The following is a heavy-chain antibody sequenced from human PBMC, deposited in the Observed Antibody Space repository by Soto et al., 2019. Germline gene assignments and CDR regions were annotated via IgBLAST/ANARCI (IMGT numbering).Heavy chain of an antibody. D-gene: IGHD1-7*01. V-gene: IGHV4-39*01. CDR2: IYYNGNT. Sequence: PSXTLSLTCNVSGDSISSSNYHWCWIRQPPGKGLVWIGTIYYNGNTYYNPSLKSRVTISVDTSKNQFSLKLSSVTAADTAVYYCVKAPELYGPLDYWGQGALVTVSS. CDR1: GDSISSSNYH. J-gene: IGHJ4*02. CDR3: VKAPELYGPLDY.